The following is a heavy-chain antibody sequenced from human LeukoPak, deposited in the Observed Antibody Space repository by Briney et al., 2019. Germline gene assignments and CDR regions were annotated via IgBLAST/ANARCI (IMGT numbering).Heavy chain of an antibody. V-gene: IGHV4-39*01. CDR2: IYYGGST. Sequence: SETLSLTCTVSGGSISSSSYYWGWIRQPPGKGLEWIGSIYYGGSTYYNPSLKSRVTISVDTSKNQFSLKLSSVTAADTAVYYCALPYYYDSSGYSDAFDIWGQGTMVTVSS. CDR1: GGSISSSSYY. CDR3: ALPYYYDSSGYSDAFDI. D-gene: IGHD3-22*01. J-gene: IGHJ3*02.